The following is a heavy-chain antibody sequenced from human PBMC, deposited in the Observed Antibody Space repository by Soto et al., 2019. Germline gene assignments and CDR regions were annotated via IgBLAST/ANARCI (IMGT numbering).Heavy chain of an antibody. Sequence: SETLSLTCTVSGGSISSYYWSWIRQPPGKGLEWIGYIFYSGNTNYNPSLKSRVTIKVDTSKNQFSLKMSSVTAADTAVYYCARYGSGSYYTHNFDYWGQGTLVTVSS. CDR1: GGSISSYY. CDR2: IFYSGNT. CDR3: ARYGSGSYYTHNFDY. D-gene: IGHD3-10*01. V-gene: IGHV4-59*01. J-gene: IGHJ4*02.